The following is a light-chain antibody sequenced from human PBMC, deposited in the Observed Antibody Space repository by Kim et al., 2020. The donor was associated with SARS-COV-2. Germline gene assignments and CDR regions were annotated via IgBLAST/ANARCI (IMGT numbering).Light chain of an antibody. CDR2: EAS. CDR1: HYISSW. CDR3: QQYNVYPWT. J-gene: IGKJ1*01. Sequence: GDRVTITCRASHYISSWLAWYQQTPGKAPKLLVYEASTLETGVPSRFSASGSGTEFTLTISSLHPDDFATYYCQQYNVYPWTFGQETKV. V-gene: IGKV1-5*03.